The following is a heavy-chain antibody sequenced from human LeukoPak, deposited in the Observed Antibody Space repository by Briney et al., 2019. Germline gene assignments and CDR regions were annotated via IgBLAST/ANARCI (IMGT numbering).Heavy chain of an antibody. D-gene: IGHD3-10*01. J-gene: IGHJ4*02. CDR1: GYTFTGYY. CDR2: INPNGGGT. V-gene: IGHV1-2*02. CDR3: ARGLSMGSGSSPAGY. Sequence: ASVKVSCKASGYTFTGYYMHWVRQAPGQGLEWMGWINPNGGGTNYAQKFQGRVTMTRDTSISTAYMELSRLRSDDTAVYYCARGLSMGSGSSPAGYWGQGTLVTVSS.